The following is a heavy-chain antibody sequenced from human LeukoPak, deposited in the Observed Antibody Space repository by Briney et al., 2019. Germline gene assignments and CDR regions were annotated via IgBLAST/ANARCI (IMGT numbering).Heavy chain of an antibody. J-gene: IGHJ4*02. V-gene: IGHV3-30*03. D-gene: IGHD7-27*01. CDR2: ISYDGSNK. CDR1: GFTFSSYG. CDR3: ARGANWGSPDY. Sequence: GRSLRLSCAASGFTFSSYGMHWVRQAPGKGLEWVAVISYDGSNKYYADSVKGRFTISRDNSKNTLYLQMNSLRAEDTAVYYCARGANWGSPDYWGQGTLVTVSS.